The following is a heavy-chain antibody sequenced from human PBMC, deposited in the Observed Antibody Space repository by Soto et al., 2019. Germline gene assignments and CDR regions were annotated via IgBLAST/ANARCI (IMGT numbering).Heavy chain of an antibody. J-gene: IGHJ6*02. CDR1: GDSVSSDSAA. CDR3: AGVTWFSALDV. D-gene: IGHD3-10*01. CDR2: TYYTSKWNN. Sequence: SQTLSPTCAISGDSVSSDSAAWNWISQSPSRGLDWLGRTYYTSKWNNDYILSVKSRITINPDTSKNQFALHVLSVTPEDTAVYSCAGVTWFSALDVWGQGTPVTVSS. V-gene: IGHV6-1*01.